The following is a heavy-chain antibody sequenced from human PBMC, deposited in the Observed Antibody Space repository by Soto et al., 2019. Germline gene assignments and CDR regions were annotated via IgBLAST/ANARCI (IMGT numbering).Heavy chain of an antibody. D-gene: IGHD3-16*02. CDR2: ISYDGSNK. CDR3: AKKWHIWGSYRLGDAFDI. J-gene: IGHJ3*02. CDR1: GFTFSSYG. Sequence: QVQLVESGGGVVQPGRSLRLSCAASGFTFSSYGMHWVRQAPGKGLEWVAVISYDGSNKYYADSVKGRFTISRDNSKNTLYLQMNSLRAEDTAVYYCAKKWHIWGSYRLGDAFDIWGQGTMVTVSS. V-gene: IGHV3-30*18.